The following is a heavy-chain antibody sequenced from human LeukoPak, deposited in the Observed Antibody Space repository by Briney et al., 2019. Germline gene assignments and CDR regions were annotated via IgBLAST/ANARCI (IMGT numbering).Heavy chain of an antibody. V-gene: IGHV4-34*01. CDR2: INHSGST. D-gene: IGHD5-18*01. CDR3: ARIVDTAMVSLFDY. J-gene: IGHJ4*02. CDR1: GGSFSGYY. Sequence: SETLSLTCAVYGGSFSGYYWSWIRQPPGKGLEWIGEINHSGSTNYNPSLKSRVTISVDTSKNQFSLKLSSVTAADTAVYYCARIVDTAMVSLFDYWGQGALVTVSS.